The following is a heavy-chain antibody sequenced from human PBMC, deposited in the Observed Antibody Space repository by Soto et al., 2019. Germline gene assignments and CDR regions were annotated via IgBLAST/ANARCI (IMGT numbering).Heavy chain of an antibody. V-gene: IGHV4-39*01. D-gene: IGHD3-10*01. Sequence: QLQLQESGPGLVKPSETLSLTCSVSGGSISNSSYYWGWIRQPPGKGLEWIGSVHYSGSTYYNPSSKRRLTIAVDTSKNLFSLKLSSVTAADTAVYYCVPRSGSHKGYFDYWGQGSLVTVSS. CDR1: GGSISNSSYY. CDR3: VPRSGSHKGYFDY. CDR2: VHYSGST. J-gene: IGHJ4*02.